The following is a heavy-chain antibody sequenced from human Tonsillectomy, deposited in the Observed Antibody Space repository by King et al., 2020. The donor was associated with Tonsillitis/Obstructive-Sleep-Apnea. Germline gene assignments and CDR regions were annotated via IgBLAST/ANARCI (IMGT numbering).Heavy chain of an antibody. Sequence: VQLVESGGGVVQPGRSLRLSCAASGFTFSSYGMHWVRQAPGKGLEWVAMISYDGSNKYYADSEKGRFTISRDNSKNTLYPQMNSLRAEDTAVYYCAREYRITIFGVVTPYMDVWGKGTTVTVSS. J-gene: IGHJ6*03. D-gene: IGHD3-3*01. V-gene: IGHV3-30*01. CDR3: AREYRITIFGVVTPYMDV. CDR1: GFTFSSYG. CDR2: ISYDGSNK.